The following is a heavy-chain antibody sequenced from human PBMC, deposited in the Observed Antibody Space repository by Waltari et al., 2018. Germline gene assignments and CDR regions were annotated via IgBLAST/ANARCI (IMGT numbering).Heavy chain of an antibody. V-gene: IGHV4-34*01. CDR3: ARGTHRIQLWWDY. Sequence: QPPGEGLEWIGEINHSGSTNYNPSLKSRVTISVDTSKNQFSLKLSSVTAADTAVYYCARGTHRIQLWWDYWGQGTLVTVSS. J-gene: IGHJ4*02. CDR2: INHSGST. D-gene: IGHD5-18*01.